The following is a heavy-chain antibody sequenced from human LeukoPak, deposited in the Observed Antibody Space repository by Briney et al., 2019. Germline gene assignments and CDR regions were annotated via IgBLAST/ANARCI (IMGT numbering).Heavy chain of an antibody. CDR3: ARFGREYQLPERIYYYYYMDV. J-gene: IGHJ6*03. V-gene: IGHV1-46*01. CDR1: GYTFTSYG. D-gene: IGHD2-2*01. Sequence: ASVKVSCKASGYTFTSYGISWVRQAPGQGLEWMGIINPSGGSTSYAQKFQGRVTMTRDTSTSTVYMELSSLRSEDTAVYYCARFGREYQLPERIYYYYYMDVWGKGTTVTVSS. CDR2: INPSGGST.